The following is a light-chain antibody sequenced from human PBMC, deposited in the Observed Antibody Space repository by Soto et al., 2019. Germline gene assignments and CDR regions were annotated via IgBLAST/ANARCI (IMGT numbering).Light chain of an antibody. J-gene: IGKJ1*01. V-gene: IGKV3-20*01. CDR3: QQYGGAPRT. CDR2: GTS. Sequence: EIVLTQSPGTLSLSPGERVTLSCRASQTVASSFLAWYQQKPGQAPRLLIYGTSSRAAAIPDRFSGSGSGTDFTLSIRRLEPEYVAVYYCQQYGGAPRTFGKGTKVEIK. CDR1: QTVASSF.